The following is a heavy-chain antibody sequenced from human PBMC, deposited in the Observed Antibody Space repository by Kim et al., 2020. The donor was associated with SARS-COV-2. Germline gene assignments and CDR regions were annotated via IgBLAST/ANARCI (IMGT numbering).Heavy chain of an antibody. D-gene: IGHD3-10*01. CDR3: AKEFYALWFGGTHFDY. J-gene: IGHJ4*02. Sequence: GGSLRLSCAASGFTFSSYGMHWVRQAPGKGLEWVAVISYDGSNKYYADSVKGRFTISRDNSKNTLYLQMNSLRAEDTAVYYCAKEFYALWFGGTHFDYWGQGTLVTVSS. CDR2: ISYDGSNK. CDR1: GFTFSSYG. V-gene: IGHV3-30*18.